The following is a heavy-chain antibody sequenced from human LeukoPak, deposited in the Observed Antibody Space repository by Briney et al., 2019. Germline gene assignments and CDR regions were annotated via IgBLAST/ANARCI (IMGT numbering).Heavy chain of an antibody. J-gene: IGHJ4*02. D-gene: IGHD3-9*01. CDR1: GFIVSSNY. CDR3: ARGHNYDVLTGPSPDY. V-gene: IGHV3-53*01. Sequence: GGSLRLSCAASGFIVSSNYMSWVRQAPGKGLEWVSIICSGGSTYYADSVKGRFTISRDNSKNTLYLQMNSLRAEDTAVYYCARGHNYDVLTGPSPDYWGQGTLVTVSS. CDR2: ICSGGST.